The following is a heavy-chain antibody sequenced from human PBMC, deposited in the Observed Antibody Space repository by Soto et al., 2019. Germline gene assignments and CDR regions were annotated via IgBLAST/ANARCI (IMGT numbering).Heavy chain of an antibody. Sequence: GGSLRLSCAAPGFTFSGSSMHWGRPAFGKGLEWVGRIRSKANSYATAYAASVKGRFTISRDDSKNTAYLQMNSLKTEDTAVYYCTRQGSGWYGTFDYWGQGTLVTVSS. D-gene: IGHD6-19*01. V-gene: IGHV3-73*01. J-gene: IGHJ4*02. CDR2: IRSKANSYAT. CDR3: TRQGSGWYGTFDY. CDR1: GFTFSGSS.